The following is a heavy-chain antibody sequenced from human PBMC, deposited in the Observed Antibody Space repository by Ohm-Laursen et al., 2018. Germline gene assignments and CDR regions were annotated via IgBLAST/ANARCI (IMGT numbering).Heavy chain of an antibody. CDR3: AIPGVNY. V-gene: IGHV3-7*01. CDR2: IKQDGSEK. D-gene: IGHD3-16*02. CDR1: GFTFSSFW. J-gene: IGHJ4*02. Sequence: GSLRLSCAASGFTFSSFWMTWVRQAPGKGLEWVANIKQDGSEKYYVDSVKGRFTISRDNAKNSLYLQMNSLRADDTAVYYCAIPGVNYWGQGTLVTVSS.